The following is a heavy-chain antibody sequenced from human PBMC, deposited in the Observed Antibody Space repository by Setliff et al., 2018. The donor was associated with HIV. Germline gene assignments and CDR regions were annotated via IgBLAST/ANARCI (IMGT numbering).Heavy chain of an antibody. CDR3: AWVGFRSSWKEGPFDY. Sequence: KTSETLSLTCTVSGGSISSSSDYLWGWIRQAPGKGLEWIGSIYYDGTTYYNPSLESRLTMSVDTSKNQFSLKVTSLTAADTAMYHCAWVGFRSSWKEGPFDYWGQGTLVTVSS. J-gene: IGHJ4*02. CDR2: IYYDGTT. V-gene: IGHV4-39*01. CDR1: GGSISSSSDY. D-gene: IGHD3-3*01.